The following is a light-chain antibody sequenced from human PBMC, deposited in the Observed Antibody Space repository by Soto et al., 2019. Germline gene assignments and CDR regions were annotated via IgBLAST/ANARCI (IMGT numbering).Light chain of an antibody. V-gene: IGKV3-11*01. J-gene: IGKJ3*01. CDR1: QSVSSY. CDR2: DAS. Sequence: EIVLTQSPATLSLSPGERATLSCRASQSVSSYLAWYQQKPGQAPRLLIYDASNRATGIPARFSGSGSVTDFTLTISSLEPEDFAVYYCQQRSNFFTFGPGTKVDIK. CDR3: QQRSNFFT.